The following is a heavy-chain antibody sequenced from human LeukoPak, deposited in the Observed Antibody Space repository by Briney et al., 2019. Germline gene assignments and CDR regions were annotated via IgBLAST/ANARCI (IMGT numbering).Heavy chain of an antibody. CDR3: ARDEPMGSY. CDR2: IKQDGSEK. V-gene: IGHV3-7*01. D-gene: IGHD3-10*01. CDR1: GFTFSGYW. J-gene: IGHJ4*02. Sequence: GGSLRLSCAASGFTFSGYWISWVRQAPGKGLEWVANIKQDGSEKNYVGSVKGRFTISRDNAKNSLYLEMNSLRAEDTPVHYCARDEPMGSYWGQGTLVTVSS.